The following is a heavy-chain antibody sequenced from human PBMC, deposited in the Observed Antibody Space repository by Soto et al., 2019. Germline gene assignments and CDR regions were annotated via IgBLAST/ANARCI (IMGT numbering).Heavy chain of an antibody. D-gene: IGHD2-21*01. J-gene: IGHJ5*02. CDR1: GDSVTSYN. CDR3: ARRAVVAVTGSLDNWLDP. CDR2: VYSSGST. Sequence: SETLSLTCTVSGDSVTSYNWNWLRQPPGKALEWIGYVYSSGSTNYNPSLKSRVTISVDTSRNQVSLKVNSVTAADTAVYYCARRAVVAVTGSLDNWLDPWGQGILVTVSS. V-gene: IGHV4-59*02.